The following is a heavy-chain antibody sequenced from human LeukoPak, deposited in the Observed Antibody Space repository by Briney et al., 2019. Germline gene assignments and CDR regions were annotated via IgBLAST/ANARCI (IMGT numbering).Heavy chain of an antibody. Sequence: GGSLRLSCAASGFTVSSNYMSWVRQAPGKGLEWVSVIYSGGSTYYADSVKGRFTISRDNSKNTLNLQMNSLRAEDTAVYYCARDRDSGYSSGWYPLGNWGQGTLVTVSS. D-gene: IGHD6-19*01. CDR2: IYSGGST. CDR1: GFTVSSNY. CDR3: ARDRDSGYSSGWYPLGN. V-gene: IGHV3-53*01. J-gene: IGHJ4*02.